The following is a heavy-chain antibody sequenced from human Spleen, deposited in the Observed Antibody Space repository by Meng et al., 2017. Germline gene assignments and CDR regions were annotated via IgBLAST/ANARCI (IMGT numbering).Heavy chain of an antibody. CDR1: GYNFPDYY. V-gene: IGHV1-2*06. CDR2: INPNSGGT. Sequence: QVQLVQSGAEVKKPGASVKVSCKPSGYNFPDYYIHWVRQAPGRGLEWMGRINPNSGGTNYAQKFQGRVTMTRDTSISTAYMELSRLRSDDTAVYYCARAYSGSSPALYYFDYWGQGTLVTVSS. J-gene: IGHJ4*02. CDR3: ARAYSGSSPALYYFDY. D-gene: IGHD1-26*01.